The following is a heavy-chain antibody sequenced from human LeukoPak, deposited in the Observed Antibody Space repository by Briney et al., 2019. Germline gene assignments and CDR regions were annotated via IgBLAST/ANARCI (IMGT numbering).Heavy chain of an antibody. J-gene: IGHJ4*01. D-gene: IGHD5-12*01. V-gene: IGHV3-74*01. CDR3: ARESKYSGYPFDY. CDR1: GFPFSSYW. Sequence: GSLGLFCAASGFPFSSYWMHWVRQAPGKGLVWVSRVNSDGSSTTYADSVKGRFTISRDNSKNTLYLQMNSLRAEDTAVYYCARESKYSGYPFDYWGPGTLVTVSS. CDR2: VNSDGSST.